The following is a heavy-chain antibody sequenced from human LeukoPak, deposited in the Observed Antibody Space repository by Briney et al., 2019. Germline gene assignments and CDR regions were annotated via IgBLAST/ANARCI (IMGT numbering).Heavy chain of an antibody. CDR1: GGSISSHY. V-gene: IGHV4-59*11. D-gene: IGHD2-21*01. CDR3: AREHMSDAFDI. J-gene: IGHJ3*02. Sequence: SETLSLTCSVSGGSISSHYWSWIRQPPGKGLEWIGYIYYSGSTKYNPSLKSRVTISVDTSKNQFSLKLSSVTAADTAVYYCAREHMSDAFDIWGQGTMVTVSS. CDR2: IYYSGST.